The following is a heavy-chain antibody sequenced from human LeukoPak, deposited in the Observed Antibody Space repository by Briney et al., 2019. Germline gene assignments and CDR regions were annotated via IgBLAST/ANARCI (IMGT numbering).Heavy chain of an antibody. V-gene: IGHV4-34*01. CDR3: ARVGSSSPPGHYAFDI. D-gene: IGHD6-6*01. Sequence: PSETLSLTCAVYGGSFSGYYWSWIRQPPGKGLERIGEINHSGSTNYNPSLKSRVTISVDTSKNQFSLKLSSVTAADTAVYYCARVGSSSPPGHYAFDIWGQGTMVTVSS. CDR2: INHSGST. J-gene: IGHJ3*02. CDR1: GGSFSGYY.